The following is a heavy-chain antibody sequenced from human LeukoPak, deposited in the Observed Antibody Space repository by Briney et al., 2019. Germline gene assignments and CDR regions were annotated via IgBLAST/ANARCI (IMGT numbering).Heavy chain of an antibody. CDR3: AKDRSSSWYGDYFDY. D-gene: IGHD6-13*01. CDR2: IRYDGSNK. Sequence: PGGSLRLSCAASGFTFSSYGMHWVRQAPGKGLEWVAFIRYDGSNKYYADSVKGRFTISRDNSKNTLYLQMNSLRAEGTAVYYCAKDRSSSWYGDYFDYWGQGTLVTVSS. CDR1: GFTFSSYG. J-gene: IGHJ4*02. V-gene: IGHV3-30*02.